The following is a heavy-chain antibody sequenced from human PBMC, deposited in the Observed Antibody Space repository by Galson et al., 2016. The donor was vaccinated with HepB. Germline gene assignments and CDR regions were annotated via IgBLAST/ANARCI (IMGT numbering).Heavy chain of an antibody. CDR2: IIPIFDST. D-gene: IGHD1-26*01. V-gene: IGHV1-69*06. CDR1: GTTFSNYV. J-gene: IGHJ3*02. Sequence: SVKVSCKASGTTFSNYVVSWVRQAPGQGLEWMGGIIPIFDSTNYAQKFQGRVTISADKSTSTAYMALSSLTSEDTAVYYCTRDLVGASLLDHAFDIWGQGTMVTVSS. CDR3: TRDLVGASLLDHAFDI.